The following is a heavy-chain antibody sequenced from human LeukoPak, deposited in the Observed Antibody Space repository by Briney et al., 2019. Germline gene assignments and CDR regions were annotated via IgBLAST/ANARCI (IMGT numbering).Heavy chain of an antibody. CDR3: ARAPLLDSSSYDY. CDR1: GFTFSSYW. Sequence: GGSLRLSCAASGFTFSSYWTSWVRQAPGKGLEWVANIKQDGSEKYYVDSVKGRFTVSRDNAKNSLYLQMNSLRAEDTAVYYCARAPLLDSSSYDYWGQGTLVTVSS. V-gene: IGHV3-7*01. J-gene: IGHJ4*02. D-gene: IGHD6-13*01. CDR2: IKQDGSEK.